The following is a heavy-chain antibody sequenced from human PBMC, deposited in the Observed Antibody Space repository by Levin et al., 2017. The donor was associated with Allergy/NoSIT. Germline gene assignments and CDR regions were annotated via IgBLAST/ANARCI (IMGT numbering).Heavy chain of an antibody. CDR2: ILPHDSDV. J-gene: IGHJ1*01. D-gene: IGHD1/OR15-1a*01. V-gene: IGHV5-51*01. CDR3: ARPPTALYPQEHFHL. CDR1: GYTFPTYW. Sequence: RASVKVSCKGSGYTFPTYWIAWVRQMPGKGLEWMGSILPHDSDVKYSPSFQGQVTFSADKSTSTAYLQWSSLKASDSAIYFCARPPTALYPQEHFHLWGQGTLVTVSS.